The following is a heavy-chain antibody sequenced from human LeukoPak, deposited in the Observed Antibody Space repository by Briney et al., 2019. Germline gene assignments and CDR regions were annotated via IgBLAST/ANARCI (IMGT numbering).Heavy chain of an antibody. CDR3: AREFRIRLDP. Sequence: PSETLSLTCTVSGGSISRGSYYWSWIRRPAGRGLEWIGRINISGSTNYNPSLTSRATISVDTSKNQSSLKLSSVTAADTAVYYCAREFRIRLDPWGQGTLVTVSS. J-gene: IGHJ5*02. V-gene: IGHV4-61*02. CDR1: GGSISRGSYY. D-gene: IGHD2-21*01. CDR2: INISGST.